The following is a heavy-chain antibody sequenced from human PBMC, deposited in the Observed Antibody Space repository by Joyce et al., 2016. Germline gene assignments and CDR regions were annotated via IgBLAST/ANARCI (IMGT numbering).Heavy chain of an antibody. CDR1: GFTFNRHL. V-gene: IGHV3-74*01. CDR3: ATIFGVFVSDSFDN. D-gene: IGHD3-3*01. J-gene: IGHJ4*02. CDR2: IDHDGTNI. Sequence: EVQLVESRGGVVEPGGSMKLSCAASGFTFNRHLRHWVRQAPGKGPVWVTRIDHDGTNIGYASFVEARFIISRDNAKNTLYLQLTNLRVEVTDVYYYATIFGVFVSDSFDNWGQGTLVTVSS.